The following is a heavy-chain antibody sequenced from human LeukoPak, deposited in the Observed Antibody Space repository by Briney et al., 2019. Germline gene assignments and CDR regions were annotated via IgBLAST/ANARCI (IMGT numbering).Heavy chain of an antibody. V-gene: IGHV3-30*03. CDR3: ARDNWNYGSSMDV. Sequence: GRSLRLSCAASGFTFSSYGMHWVRQAPGKGLEWVALISYDGSNEYYADSVRGRFTISRDNSKFTLYMQMNSLRAEDTAVYYCARDNWNYGSSMDVWGQGTTVTVSS. D-gene: IGHD1-7*01. CDR2: ISYDGSNE. J-gene: IGHJ6*02. CDR1: GFTFSSYG.